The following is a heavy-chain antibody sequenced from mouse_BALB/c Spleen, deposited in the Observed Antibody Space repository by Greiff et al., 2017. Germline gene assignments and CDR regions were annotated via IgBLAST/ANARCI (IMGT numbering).Heavy chain of an antibody. V-gene: IGHV5-6-3*01. CDR2: INSNGGST. CDR3: ARDYYGSSFGWFAY. D-gene: IGHD1-1*01. Sequence: DVKLVESGGGLVQPGGSRKLSCAASGFTFSSYGMSWVRQTPDKRLELVATINSNGGSTYYPDSVKGRFTISRDNAKNTLYLQMSSLKSEDTAMYYCARDYYGSSFGWFAYWGQGTLVTVSA. J-gene: IGHJ3*01. CDR1: GFTFSSYG.